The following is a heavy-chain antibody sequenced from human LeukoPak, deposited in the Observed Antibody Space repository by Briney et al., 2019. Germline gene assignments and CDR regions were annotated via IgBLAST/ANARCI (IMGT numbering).Heavy chain of an antibody. D-gene: IGHD5-18*01. J-gene: IGHJ4*02. CDR3: ARLSRGPIQLWYSFDY. CDR1: GGSTSSYY. CDR2: IYYSGST. V-gene: IGHV4-59*08. Sequence: PSETLSLTCTVSGGSTSSYYWSWIRQPPGKGLEWIGYIYYSGSTSYNPSLKSRVTISVDTSKNQFSLKLSSVTAADTAVYYCARLSRGPIQLWYSFDYWGQGTLVTVSS.